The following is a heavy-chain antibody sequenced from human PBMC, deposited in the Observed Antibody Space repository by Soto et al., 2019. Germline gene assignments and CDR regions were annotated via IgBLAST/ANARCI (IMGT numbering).Heavy chain of an antibody. CDR3: ARDYVAVPSALYYFEF. Sequence: PSAGSTTYAQKFEGSVTLTRDTSTSTVYMELTSLRSEDTAVYYCARDYVAVPSALYYFEFWGQGTLVTVSS. V-gene: IGHV1-46*03. CDR2: PSAGST. J-gene: IGHJ4*02. D-gene: IGHD2-2*01.